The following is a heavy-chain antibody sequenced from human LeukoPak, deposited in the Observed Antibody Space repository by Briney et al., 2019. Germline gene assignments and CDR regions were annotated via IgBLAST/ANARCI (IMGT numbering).Heavy chain of an antibody. J-gene: IGHJ5*02. Sequence: GASVKVSCKASGYTFTSYYMHWVRQAPGQGLEWMGIINPSGGSTSYAQKFQGRVTMTRNTSISTAYMELSSLRSEDTAVYYCARAHQLPTYDNWFDPWGQGTLVTVSS. CDR3: ARAHQLPTYDNWFDP. V-gene: IGHV1-46*01. CDR2: INPSGGST. D-gene: IGHD2-2*01. CDR1: GYTFTSYY.